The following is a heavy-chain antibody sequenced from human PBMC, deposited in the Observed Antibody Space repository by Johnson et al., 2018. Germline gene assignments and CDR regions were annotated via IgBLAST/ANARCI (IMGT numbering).Heavy chain of an antibody. J-gene: IGHJ3*01. CDR2: IPSDERNN. V-gene: IGHV3-30*03. CDR1: GFTFTNYV. CDR3: TRVFGSYPGQAFDV. Sequence: QVQLVESGGGVVQPGRSXRLSCAASGFTFTNYVMHWVRQAPGKGLEWVALIPSDERNNFYADSLKGRFTVSRDNSKLYLQMDSLRAEDTGVYYCTRVFGSYPGQAFDVWGQGTMVTVSS. D-gene: IGHD1-26*01.